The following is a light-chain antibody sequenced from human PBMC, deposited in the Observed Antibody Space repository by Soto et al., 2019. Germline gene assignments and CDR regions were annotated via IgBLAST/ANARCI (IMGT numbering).Light chain of an antibody. CDR2: AAS. Sequence: GARVTITCRASQDIRSYLGWYQQEPGKAPKLLIYAASSLQSGVPSRFSGSGSGTDFTLTINSLQPEDFATYYCLQDYNYPLTLGGGTKVEIK. J-gene: IGKJ4*01. V-gene: IGKV1-6*01. CDR3: LQDYNYPLT. CDR1: QDIRSY.